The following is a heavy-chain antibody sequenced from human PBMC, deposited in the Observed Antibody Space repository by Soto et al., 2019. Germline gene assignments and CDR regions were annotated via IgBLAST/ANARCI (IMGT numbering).Heavy chain of an antibody. CDR3: ARQVNSGYDLSYYYYYGMDV. J-gene: IGHJ6*02. D-gene: IGHD5-12*01. V-gene: IGHV5-51*01. Sequence: PGASLKISCKGSGYSFTSYWIGWVRQMPGKGLEWMGIIYPGDSDTRYSPSFQGQVTISADKSISTAYLQWSSLKASDTAMYYCARQVNSGYDLSYYYYYGMDVWGQGTTVTVS. CDR1: GYSFTSYW. CDR2: IYPGDSDT.